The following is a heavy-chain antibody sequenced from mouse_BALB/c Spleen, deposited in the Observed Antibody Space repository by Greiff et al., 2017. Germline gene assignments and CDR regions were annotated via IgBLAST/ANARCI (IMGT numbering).Heavy chain of an antibody. CDR3: AREDGNYYFDD. Sequence: EVKLVESGGGLVQPGGSRKLSCAASGFTFSSFGMHWVRQAPEKGLEWVAYISSGSSTIYYADTVKGRFTISRDNPKNTLFLQMSSLRSEDTAMYYCAREDGNYYFDDWGQGTTLTGAS. V-gene: IGHV5-17*02. CDR1: GFTFSSFG. CDR2: ISSGSSTI. D-gene: IGHD2-1*01. J-gene: IGHJ2*01.